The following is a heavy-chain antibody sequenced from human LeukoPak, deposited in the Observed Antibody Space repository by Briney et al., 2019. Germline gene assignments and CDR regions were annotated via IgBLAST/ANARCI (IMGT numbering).Heavy chain of an antibody. J-gene: IGHJ4*02. V-gene: IGHV3-73*01. CDR3: TRPCAGDCTDNY. CDR2: IRSKANNYAT. Sequence: GGSLRLSCAVSGFIFSDSAMHWVRQASGKGLEWVGRIRSKANNYATTYAASVKGRFTISRDDSKNTAYLQMNSLKIEDTAVYYCTRPCAGDCTDNYWGQGTLVTVSS. CDR1: GFIFSDSA. D-gene: IGHD2-21*02.